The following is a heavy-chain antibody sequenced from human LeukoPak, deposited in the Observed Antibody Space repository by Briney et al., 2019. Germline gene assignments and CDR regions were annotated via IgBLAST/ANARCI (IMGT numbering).Heavy chain of an antibody. CDR1: GFTFSSYS. CDR3: AKYTRSGYYFQFDL. V-gene: IGHV3-23*01. CDR2: ISSSGGNT. J-gene: IGHJ2*01. D-gene: IGHD3-22*01. Sequence: GGSLRLSCAASGFTFSSYSMNWVRQAPGKGLEWVSSISSSGGNTYYPDSVKGRFTISRDNSKNTMYLQMNSLRAEDSAVYYCAKYTRSGYYFQFDLWGRGTLVTVSS.